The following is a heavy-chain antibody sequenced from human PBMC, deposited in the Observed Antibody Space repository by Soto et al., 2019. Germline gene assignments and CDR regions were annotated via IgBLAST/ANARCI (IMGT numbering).Heavy chain of an antibody. J-gene: IGHJ4*02. CDR1: TFSNYW. CDR2: IIKDGSEK. Sequence: TFSNYWMTWVRQAPGNLLECLSNIIKDGSEKSYVDSVKGRFTISRDNAKNSLYLEMNSLRVEDTAVYYCARDWGGLGYWGQGTLVTVSS. D-gene: IGHD3-10*01. CDR3: ARDWGGLGY. V-gene: IGHV3-7*03.